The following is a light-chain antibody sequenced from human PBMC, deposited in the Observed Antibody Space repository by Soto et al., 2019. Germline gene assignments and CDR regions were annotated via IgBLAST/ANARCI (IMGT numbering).Light chain of an antibody. CDR3: SSYTSSSPLV. CDR2: DVS. CDR1: SSDVGGYNY. V-gene: IGLV2-14*01. J-gene: IGLJ2*01. Sequence: QSALTQPASVSGSPGQSITISCTGTSSDVGGYNYVSWYQQHPGKAPKLMIYDVSNRPSGVSNRFSGSKSGNTASLTISGPQAEDGADYYCSSYTSSSPLVFGGGTKLPVL.